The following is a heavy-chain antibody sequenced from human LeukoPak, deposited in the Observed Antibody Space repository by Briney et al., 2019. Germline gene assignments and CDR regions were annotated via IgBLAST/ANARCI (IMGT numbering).Heavy chain of an antibody. V-gene: IGHV1-46*01. D-gene: IGHD3-22*01. CDR2: INPSGGST. CDR3: AREGYYYDSSGYWDY. Sequence: ASVKVSFKASGYTFTSYYMHWVRQAPGQGLEWMGIINPSGGSTSYAQKFQGRVTMTRDMSTSTVYMELSSLRSEDTAVHYCAREGYYYDSSGYWDYWGQGTLVTVSS. J-gene: IGHJ4*02. CDR1: GYTFTSYY.